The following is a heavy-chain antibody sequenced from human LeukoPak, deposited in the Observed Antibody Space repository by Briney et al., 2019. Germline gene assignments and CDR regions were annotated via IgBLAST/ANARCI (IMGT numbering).Heavy chain of an antibody. D-gene: IGHD3-16*01. V-gene: IGHV3-33*01. CDR1: GFIFSSYG. CDR2: IWYDGSNK. CDR3: ARELGGGYFDY. J-gene: IGHJ4*02. Sequence: GGSLRLSCAASGFIFSSYGMHWVRQAPGKGLEWVAVIWYDGSNKYYADSVKGRFTISRDNSKNTLYLQVNSLRAEDTAVYYCARELGGGYFDYWGQGTLVTVSS.